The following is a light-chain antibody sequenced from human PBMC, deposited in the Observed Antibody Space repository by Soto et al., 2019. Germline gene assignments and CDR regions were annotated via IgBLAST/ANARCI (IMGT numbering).Light chain of an antibody. J-gene: IGLJ2*01. CDR1: SSDVGSYNI. CDR3: CSFAGSDTVI. V-gene: IGLV2-23*01. Sequence: QSVLTQPASVSGSPGQSITISCTGTSSDVGSYNIVSWYQQHPGKPPKLLIYEGSKRPSGVSDRFSGSKSGNMASLTISGLQTEDEADYYCCSFAGSDTVIFGGGTQLTVL. CDR2: EGS.